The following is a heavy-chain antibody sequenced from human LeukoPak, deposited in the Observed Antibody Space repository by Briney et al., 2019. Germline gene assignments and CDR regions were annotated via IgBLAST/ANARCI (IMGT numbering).Heavy chain of an antibody. CDR3: ARGFLEWLLSNDAFDI. D-gene: IGHD3-3*01. V-gene: IGHV4-34*01. CDR2: INHSGST. CDR1: GGSFSGYY. J-gene: IGHJ3*02. Sequence: KPSETLSLTCAVYGGSFSGYYWSWIRQPPGKELEWIGEINHSGSTNYNPSLKSRVTISVDTSKNQFSLKLSSVTAADTAVYYCARGFLEWLLSNDAFDIWGQGTMVTVSS.